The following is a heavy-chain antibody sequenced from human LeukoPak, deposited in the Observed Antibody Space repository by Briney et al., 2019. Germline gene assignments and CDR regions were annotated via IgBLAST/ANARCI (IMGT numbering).Heavy chain of an antibody. CDR1: GGSISNSHYY. D-gene: IGHD4-23*01. Sequence: SETLSLTRTVSGGSISNSHYYWAWVRQPPGGGLEWIGSIYFSGSTYYDPSLKSRVIISVDTSKNQFSLKMSSVTAADTAVYYCARRQKLNNSDGYYFDYWGQGTLVTVSS. CDR3: ARRQKLNNSDGYYFDY. J-gene: IGHJ4*02. V-gene: IGHV4-39*01. CDR2: IYFSGST.